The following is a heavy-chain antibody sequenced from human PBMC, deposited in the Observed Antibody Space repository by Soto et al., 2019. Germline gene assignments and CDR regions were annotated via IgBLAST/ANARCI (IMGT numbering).Heavy chain of an antibody. CDR1: GFTFSSYA. J-gene: IGHJ4*02. CDR3: AKRGSGSYYYY. D-gene: IGHD3-10*01. Sequence: EVQLLESGGGLVQPGGSLRLSCAASGFTFSSYAMSWVRQAPGKGLERVSVISGSGGSTYYADSVKGRFTISRDNSKNTLYLQMNSLRAEDTAVYYCAKRGSGSYYYYWGQGTLVTVSS. V-gene: IGHV3-23*01. CDR2: ISGSGGST.